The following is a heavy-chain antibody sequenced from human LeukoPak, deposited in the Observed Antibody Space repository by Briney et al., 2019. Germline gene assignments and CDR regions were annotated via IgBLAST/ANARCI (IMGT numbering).Heavy chain of an antibody. CDR1: GFTFSSYD. CDR3: AKDLGEWELRPIDY. Sequence: GGSLRLSCAASGFTFSSYDMHWVRQATGKGLEWVSAIGTAGDTYYPGSVKGRFTISRDNSKNTLYLQMNSLRAEDTAVYYCAKDLGEWELRPIDYWGQGTLVTVSS. D-gene: IGHD1-26*01. J-gene: IGHJ4*02. V-gene: IGHV3-13*01. CDR2: IGTAGDT.